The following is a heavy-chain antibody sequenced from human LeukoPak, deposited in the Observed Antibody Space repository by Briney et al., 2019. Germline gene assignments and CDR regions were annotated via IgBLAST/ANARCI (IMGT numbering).Heavy chain of an antibody. CDR2: ISGSGGST. CDR1: GFTFSSYA. V-gene: IGHV3-23*01. CDR3: AKDAWVTGAPYYFDY. J-gene: IGHJ4*02. D-gene: IGHD5-18*01. Sequence: GGSLRLSCAASGFTFSSYAMSWVRQAPGRGLEWVSSISGSGGSTYYPHSVKGRFTISRDNYKNTLYLQMNSLRAEDTAVYYCAKDAWVTGAPYYFDYWGQGTLVTVSS.